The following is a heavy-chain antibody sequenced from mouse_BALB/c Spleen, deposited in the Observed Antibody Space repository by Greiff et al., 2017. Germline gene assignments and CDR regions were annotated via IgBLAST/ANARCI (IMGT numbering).Heavy chain of an antibody. D-gene: IGHD1-1*01. CDR2: IYPGAGDT. CDR3: ARRGTTVVEGFAY. CDR1: GYAFSSSW. V-gene: IGHV1-82*01. Sequence: QVQLKQSGPELVKPGASVKISCKASGYAFSSSWMNWVKQRPGQGLEWIGRIYPGAGDTNYNGKFKGKATLTADKSSSTAYMQLSSLTSVDSAVYCCARRGTTVVEGFAYWGQGTLVTVSA. J-gene: IGHJ3*01.